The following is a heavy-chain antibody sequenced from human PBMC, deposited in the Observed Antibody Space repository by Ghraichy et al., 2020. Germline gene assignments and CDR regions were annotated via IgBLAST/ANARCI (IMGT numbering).Heavy chain of an antibody. Sequence: SETLSLTCAVYGGSFSGYYWSWIRQPPGKGLEWIGEINHSGSTNYNPSLKSRVTISVDTSKNQFSLKLSSVTAADTAVYYCARIPRKYYYDSSVTKIYYFDYWGQGTLVTVSS. CDR3: ARIPRKYYYDSSVTKIYYFDY. CDR2: INHSGST. V-gene: IGHV4-34*01. D-gene: IGHD3-22*01. CDR1: GGSFSGYY. J-gene: IGHJ4*02.